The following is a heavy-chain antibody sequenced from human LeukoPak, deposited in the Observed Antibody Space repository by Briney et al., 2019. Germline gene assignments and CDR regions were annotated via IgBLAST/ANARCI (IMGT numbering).Heavy chain of an antibody. J-gene: IGHJ4*02. Sequence: SGGSLRLSCAASGFTFSDYYMSWIRQAPGKGLEWVSCISSSGITIKYADSVKGRFTISRDNAKNSLFLQMNSLRAEDTAVYYCARLYSSGWYDKNFDYWGQGTLVTVSS. V-gene: IGHV3-11*04. CDR3: ARLYSSGWYDKNFDY. CDR2: ISSSGITI. CDR1: GFTFSDYY. D-gene: IGHD6-19*01.